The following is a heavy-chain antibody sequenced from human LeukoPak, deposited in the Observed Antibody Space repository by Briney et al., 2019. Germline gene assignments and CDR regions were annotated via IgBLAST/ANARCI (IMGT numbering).Heavy chain of an antibody. D-gene: IGHD7-27*01. CDR1: GFSFGDYS. V-gene: IGHV3-49*04. CDR2: IRSKVYGGTT. CDR3: TRDGTWGAFDI. Sequence: GGSLRLSCTGSGFSFGDYSMSWVRQAPGKGLEWVGFIRSKVYGGTTEYAASVKGRISISRDDSKSTAYLQMNSLTSEDTAVYYCTRDGTWGAFDIWGQGTMVTVSS. J-gene: IGHJ3*02.